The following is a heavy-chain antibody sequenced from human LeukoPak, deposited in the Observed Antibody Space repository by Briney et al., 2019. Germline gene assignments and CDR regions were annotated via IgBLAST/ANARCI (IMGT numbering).Heavy chain of an antibody. D-gene: IGHD1-1*01. CDR1: GGSISSGSYY. CDR2: IYTSGST. J-gene: IGHJ3*02. CDR3: ASGDRTTGGAFDI. V-gene: IGHV4-61*02. Sequence: SETLSLTCTVSGGSISSGSYYWSWIRQPAGKGLEWIGRIYTSGSTNYNPSLKSRVTISVDTSKNQFSLKLSSVTAADTAVYYCASGDRTTGGAFDIWGQGTMVTVSS.